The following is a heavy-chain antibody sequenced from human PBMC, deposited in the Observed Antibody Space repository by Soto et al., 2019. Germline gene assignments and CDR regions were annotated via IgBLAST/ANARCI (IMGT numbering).Heavy chain of an antibody. CDR2: IYYSGST. V-gene: IGHV4-59*01. J-gene: IGHJ6*03. CDR1: GGSISGYY. Sequence: PSETLSLTCTVFGGSISGYYWSWILQPPGKGLQWIGYIYYSGSTNYNPSLKSRVTISIDTSKNQFSLKLSSVTAADTAVYYCVRVDGGSSSPYYYYYMDVWGKGTTVTVSS. D-gene: IGHD6-6*01. CDR3: VRVDGGSSSPYYYYYMDV.